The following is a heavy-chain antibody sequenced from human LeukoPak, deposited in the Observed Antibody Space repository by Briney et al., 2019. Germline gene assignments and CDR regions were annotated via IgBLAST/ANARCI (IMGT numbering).Heavy chain of an antibody. J-gene: IGHJ4*02. CDR1: GFTFSSYE. Sequence: GGSLRLSCAPSGFTFSSYEMNWVRQAPGKGLEWVSYISTSGSTKHYADSVRGRFTISRDNAKSSLYLQMNSLRAEDTAVYYCARLRGRGFLSYFDYWGQGALVTVSS. CDR3: ARLRGRGFLSYFDY. V-gene: IGHV3-48*03. D-gene: IGHD5-12*01. CDR2: ISTSGSTK.